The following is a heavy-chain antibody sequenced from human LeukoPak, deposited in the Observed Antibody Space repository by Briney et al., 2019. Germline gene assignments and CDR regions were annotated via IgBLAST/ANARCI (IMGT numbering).Heavy chain of an antibody. Sequence: GGSLRLSCAVSGFSVRTNYMSWVRQAPGKGLEWVSSISSSSSYIYYADSVKGRFTISRDNAKTSLYLQMNSQRAEDTAVYYGASPYYYGSGSSGWGQGTLVTVPS. J-gene: IGHJ4*02. CDR2: ISSSSSYI. D-gene: IGHD3-10*01. CDR3: ASPYYYGSGSSG. V-gene: IGHV3-21*01. CDR1: GFSVRTNY.